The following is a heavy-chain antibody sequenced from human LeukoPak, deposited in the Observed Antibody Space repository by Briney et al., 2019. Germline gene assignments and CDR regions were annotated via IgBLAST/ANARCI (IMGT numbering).Heavy chain of an antibody. J-gene: IGHJ3*02. CDR2: ISSSSSTI. V-gene: IGHV3-48*01. CDR3: ARVLWSNYNAFDI. Sequence: GGSLRLSCAASGFTFSSYAMNWVRQAPGKGLEWVSYISSSSSTIYYADSVKGRFTISRDNAKNSLYLQMNSLRAEDTAVYYCARVLWSNYNAFDIWGQGTMVTVSS. CDR1: GFTFSSYA. D-gene: IGHD4-11*01.